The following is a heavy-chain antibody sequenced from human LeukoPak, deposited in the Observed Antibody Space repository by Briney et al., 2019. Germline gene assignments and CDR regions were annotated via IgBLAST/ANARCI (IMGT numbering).Heavy chain of an antibody. CDR2: IYYSGST. V-gene: IGHV4-39*07. CDR3: AKDSRPAARGAFDY. CDR1: GGSISSSSYY. J-gene: IGHJ4*02. Sequence: SETLSLTCTVSGGSISSSSYYWGWIRQPPGKGLEWIGSIYYSGSTYYNPSLKSRVTISVDTSKNQFSLRLSSVTAEDTALYYCAKDSRPAARGAFDYWGQGTLVTVSS.